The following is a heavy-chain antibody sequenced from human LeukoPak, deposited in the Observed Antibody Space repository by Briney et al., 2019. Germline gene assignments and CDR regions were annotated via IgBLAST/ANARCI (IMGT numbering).Heavy chain of an antibody. Sequence: SETLSLTCTVSGGSISSYYWGWIRQPPGKGLEWIGYIYYSGSTNYNPSLKSRVTISVDTSKNQFSLKLSSVTAADTAVYYCARVRYYDIYRNYYYYMDVWGKGTTVTVSS. J-gene: IGHJ6*03. CDR1: GGSISSYY. CDR2: IYYSGST. V-gene: IGHV4-59*01. D-gene: IGHD3-9*01. CDR3: ARVRYYDIYRNYYYYMDV.